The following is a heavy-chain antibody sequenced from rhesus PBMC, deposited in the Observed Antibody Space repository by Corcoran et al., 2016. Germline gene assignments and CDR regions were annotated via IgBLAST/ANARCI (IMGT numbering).Heavy chain of an antibody. CDR1: GFPLSSYG. CDR3: AKEGCSSTYCSLDY. Sequence: EVQLVATGGGLVQPGGSLRLSCAASGFPLSSYGLSWVRQAPGKGLEGGSGISYTGGSTYYADSVKGRFTISRDNSKNTLSLQMNSLRAEDTAVYYCAKEGCSSTYCSLDYWGQGVLVTVSS. V-gene: IGHV3S5*01. CDR2: ISYTGGST. D-gene: IGHD2-15*01. J-gene: IGHJ4*01.